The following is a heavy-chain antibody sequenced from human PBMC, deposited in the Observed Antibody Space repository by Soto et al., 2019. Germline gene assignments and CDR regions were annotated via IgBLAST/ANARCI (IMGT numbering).Heavy chain of an antibody. Sequence: PSETLSLTCAVSGGSISSSNWWSWVRQPPGKGLEWIGEIYHSGSTNYNPSLKSRVTISVDKSKNQFSLKLSSVTAADTAVYYCARYSAASGTYYFDYWGQGTLVTVSS. CDR1: GGSISSSNW. CDR2: IYHSGST. D-gene: IGHD6-13*01. CDR3: ARYSAASGTYYFDY. V-gene: IGHV4-4*02. J-gene: IGHJ4*01.